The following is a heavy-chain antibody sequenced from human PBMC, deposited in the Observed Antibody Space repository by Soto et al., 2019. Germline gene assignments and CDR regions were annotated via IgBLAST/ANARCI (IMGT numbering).Heavy chain of an antibody. J-gene: IGHJ3*01. CDR1: GGSFSGYY. D-gene: IGHD6-13*01. CDR2: INHSGST. Sequence: SETLSLTCAVYGGSFSGYYWSWIRQPPGKGLEWIGEINHSGSTTYNSSLKSRVTISTDTSRSQLSLQLTSATPADTAVYYCARVLPGIAAAYDAFDVWGQGTMVTVSS. CDR3: ARVLPGIAAAYDAFDV. V-gene: IGHV4-34*01.